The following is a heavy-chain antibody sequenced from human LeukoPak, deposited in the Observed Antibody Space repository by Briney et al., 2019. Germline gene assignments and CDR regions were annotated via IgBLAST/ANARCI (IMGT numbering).Heavy chain of an antibody. CDR1: GFTFSSYA. CDR2: ISYDGSNK. V-gene: IGHV3-30*04. CDR3: AKENIAVAGTSPMGY. D-gene: IGHD6-19*01. Sequence: PGGSLRLSCAASGFTFSSYAMHWVRQAPGKGLEWVAVISYDGSNKYYADSVKGRFTISRDNSKNTLYLQMNSLRAEDTAVYYCAKENIAVAGTSPMGYWGQGTLVTVSS. J-gene: IGHJ4*02.